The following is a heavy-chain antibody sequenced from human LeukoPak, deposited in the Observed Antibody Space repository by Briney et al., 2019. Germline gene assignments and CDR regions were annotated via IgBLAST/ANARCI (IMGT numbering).Heavy chain of an antibody. V-gene: IGHV3-9*03. J-gene: IGHJ4*02. CDR3: ATQYDPSGGFDY. CDR1: GFTFDDYA. D-gene: IGHD3-3*01. CDR2: ITWNSGSI. Sequence: PGRSLRLSCAASGFTFDDYAMHWVRQAPGKGLEWVSSITWNSGSIGYADSVKGRFTISRDNAKNSLYLQMNSLRAEDMALYYCATQYDPSGGFDYWGQGTLVTVSS.